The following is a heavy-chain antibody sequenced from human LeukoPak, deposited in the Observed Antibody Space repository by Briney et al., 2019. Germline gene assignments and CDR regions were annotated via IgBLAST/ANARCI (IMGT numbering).Heavy chain of an antibody. Sequence: GGSLRLSCTASGFTFSHYDMTWVRQAPGKGLEWVSSIHGGADIPSYADSVKGRFTISRDNSKNTLFLEMNSLRGEDTAVYYCGRDPNGNYIGAFEMWGPGTKVTVSS. CDR1: GFTFSHYD. CDR3: GRDPNGNYIGAFEM. J-gene: IGHJ3*02. D-gene: IGHD1-7*01. CDR2: IHGGADIP. V-gene: IGHV3-23*01.